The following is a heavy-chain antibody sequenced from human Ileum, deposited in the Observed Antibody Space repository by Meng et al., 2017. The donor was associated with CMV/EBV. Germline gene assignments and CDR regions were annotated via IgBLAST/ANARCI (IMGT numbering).Heavy chain of an antibody. CDR2: IKSKTDGGTT. CDR3: TTDAVVVVAATYYFDY. Sequence: GESLKISCAASGIILIYRFMSGVRQAPGKGLEWVGRIKSKTDGGTTDYAAPVKGRFTISRDDSKNTLYLQMNSLKTEDTAVYYCTTDAVVVVAATYYFDYWGQGTLVTVSS. D-gene: IGHD2-15*01. CDR1: GIILIYRF. J-gene: IGHJ4*02. V-gene: IGHV3-15*01.